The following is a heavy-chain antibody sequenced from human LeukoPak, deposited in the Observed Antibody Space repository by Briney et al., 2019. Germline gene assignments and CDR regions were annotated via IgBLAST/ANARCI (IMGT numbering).Heavy chain of an antibody. CDR3: ARGAEDYVWGSYPNWFDP. CDR2: ISHRGST. Sequence: SETLSLTCAVYGGSFSGYYWNWIRQPPGKGPEWIGEISHRGSTNYNPSLKSRVTISVDTSRSQFSLKLSSVTAADTAVCYCARGAEDYVWGSYPNWFDPWGQGTLVTVSS. CDR1: GGSFSGYY. D-gene: IGHD3-16*01. V-gene: IGHV4-34*01. J-gene: IGHJ5*02.